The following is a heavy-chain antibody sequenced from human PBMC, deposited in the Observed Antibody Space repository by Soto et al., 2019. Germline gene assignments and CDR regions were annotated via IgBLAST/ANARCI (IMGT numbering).Heavy chain of an antibody. D-gene: IGHD3-22*01. CDR1: GGSISSDNYY. CDR3: ASTSYFANSGYAY. CDR2: IYYSGST. V-gene: IGHV4-30-4*01. J-gene: IGHJ4*01. Sequence: SETLSLTCTVSGGSISSDNYYWSWIRQPPGKGLEWIGYIYYSGSTYYNPSLKSRVIISIDTSKNQFSLKLSSVTAADTAVYYCASTSYFANSGYAYSSDGTLVTV.